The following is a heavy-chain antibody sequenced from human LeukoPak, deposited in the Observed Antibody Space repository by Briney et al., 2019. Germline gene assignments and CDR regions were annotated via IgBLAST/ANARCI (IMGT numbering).Heavy chain of an antibody. Sequence: SETLSLTCTVSGGSISSYYWSWIRQPPGKGLEWIGYIYYSGSTNYNPSLKSRVTISVDTSKNQFSLKLSSVTAVDTAVYYCARAYYYGSGSYAFDIWGQGTMVTVSS. V-gene: IGHV4-59*01. CDR2: IYYSGST. CDR3: ARAYYYGSGSYAFDI. D-gene: IGHD3-10*01. J-gene: IGHJ3*02. CDR1: GGSISSYY.